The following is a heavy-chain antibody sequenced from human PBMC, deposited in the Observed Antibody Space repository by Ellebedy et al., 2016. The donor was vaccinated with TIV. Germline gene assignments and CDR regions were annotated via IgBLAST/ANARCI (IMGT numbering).Heavy chain of an antibody. CDR3: AAQMAAADVESEY. J-gene: IGHJ4*02. CDR1: GVSISSFY. CDR2: ISNTGST. Sequence: SETLSLXXTVSGVSISSFYWSWIRQPPGKGLEYIGPISNTGSTNYNPSLKSRVTISLDTSKNQFSLNLRSVTAADTAVYYCAAQMAAADVESEYWGQGTLVTVSS. D-gene: IGHD6-13*01. V-gene: IGHV4-59*08.